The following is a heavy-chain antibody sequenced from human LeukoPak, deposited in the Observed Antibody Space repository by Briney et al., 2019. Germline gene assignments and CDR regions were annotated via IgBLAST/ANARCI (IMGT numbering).Heavy chain of an antibody. Sequence: PGGSLRLSRAASGFTVSSNYMRWVRQAPGKGLEWVSVIYSGGRTYYADSVKGRFTISRDNSKNTLYLQMNSLRAEDTAVYYCARDPGRGVHPYYFDYWGQGTLVTVSS. J-gene: IGHJ4*02. CDR1: GFTVSSNY. D-gene: IGHD3-10*01. CDR3: ARDPGRGVHPYYFDY. V-gene: IGHV3-66*01. CDR2: IYSGGRT.